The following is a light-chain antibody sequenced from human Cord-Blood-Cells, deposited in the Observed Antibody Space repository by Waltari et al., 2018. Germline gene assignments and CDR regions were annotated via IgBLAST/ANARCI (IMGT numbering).Light chain of an antibody. CDR2: DVS. J-gene: IGLJ2*01. V-gene: IGLV2-11*01. Sequence: QSALTQPRSVSRSPGQSVTISCTGPSTDVGGYNYASWYQQHPGKAPKRMIYDVSKRPSGVPDLFSGSKSGNTASLTISGLQAEDEADYYCCSYAGSYTVVFGGGTKLTVL. CDR3: CSYAGSYTVV. CDR1: STDVGGYNY.